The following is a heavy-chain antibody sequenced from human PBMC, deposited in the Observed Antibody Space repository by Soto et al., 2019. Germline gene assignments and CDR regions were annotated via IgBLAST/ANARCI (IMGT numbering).Heavy chain of an antibody. Sequence: QVQLVESGGGVVQPGRSLRLSCAASGFTFSSYGMHWVRQAPGKGLEWVAVISYDGSNKYYADSVKGRFTISRDNSKNTLYLQMNSLRSEDTAVYYCAKGEDIVVVVADIPSCYCDYWGQGTLVTVSS. CDR1: GFTFSSYG. CDR2: ISYDGSNK. D-gene: IGHD2-15*01. J-gene: IGHJ4*02. V-gene: IGHV3-30*18. CDR3: AKGEDIVVVVADIPSCYCDY.